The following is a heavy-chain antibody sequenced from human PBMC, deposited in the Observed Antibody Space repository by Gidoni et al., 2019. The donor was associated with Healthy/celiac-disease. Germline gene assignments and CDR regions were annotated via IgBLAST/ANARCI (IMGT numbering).Heavy chain of an antibody. CDR2: IDPSDSYT. CDR3: AITYDSSGYRNAFDI. D-gene: IGHD3-22*01. CDR1: GYSCTSYW. J-gene: IGHJ3*02. V-gene: IGHV5-10-1*03. Sequence: EVQLVQSGAEVKKPGESLRISCKCSGYSCTSYWISWVRQMPGKGLEWMGRIDPSDSYTNYSPSFQGHVTISADKSISTAYLQWSSLKASDTAMYYCAITYDSSGYRNAFDIWGQGTMVTVSS.